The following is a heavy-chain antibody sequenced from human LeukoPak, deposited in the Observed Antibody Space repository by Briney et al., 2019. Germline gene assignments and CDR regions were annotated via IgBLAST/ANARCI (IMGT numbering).Heavy chain of an antibody. Sequence: GESLKISCMGSGYSFTSHWIGWVRQMPGKGLEWMGIIYPGDSDTRYSPSFQGQVTISADKSISTAYLQWSSLKASDTAMYYCARFSDSSGYYLAPFDYWGQGTLVTVS. CDR2: IYPGDSDT. CDR1: GYSFTSHW. V-gene: IGHV5-51*01. D-gene: IGHD3-22*01. CDR3: ARFSDSSGYYLAPFDY. J-gene: IGHJ4*02.